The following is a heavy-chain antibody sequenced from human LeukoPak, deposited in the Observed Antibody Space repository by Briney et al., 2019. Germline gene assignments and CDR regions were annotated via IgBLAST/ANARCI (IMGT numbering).Heavy chain of an antibody. V-gene: IGHV3-66*01. Sequence: GGSLRLSCAASGFTVSSNYIYWVRQAPGKGLEWVSFINTADYTYYAESVKGRFTISRDNSKNTLYLQMNSLRAEDTAVYYCAREGEATKFCSSTGCIPDFWGQGTLVTVSS. CDR3: AREGEATKFCSSTGCIPDF. D-gene: IGHD2-2*01. J-gene: IGHJ4*02. CDR2: INTADYT. CDR1: GFTVSSNY.